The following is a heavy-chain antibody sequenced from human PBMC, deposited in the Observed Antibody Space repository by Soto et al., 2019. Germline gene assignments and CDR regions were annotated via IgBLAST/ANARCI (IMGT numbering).Heavy chain of an antibody. CDR1: GFTFSDFG. V-gene: IGHV3-30*19. D-gene: IGHD6-19*01. CDR3: ASPREGQWLVFDH. J-gene: IGHJ4*02. CDR2: ISKDGLDR. Sequence: GGPLRLSCVVSGFTFSDFGMHWVRQSPGEGLAWVASISKDGLDRYYSESVKGRFTISRDDSKNTVFLQMNSLKVEDTAAYFCASPREGQWLVFDHWGQRTLVTVSS.